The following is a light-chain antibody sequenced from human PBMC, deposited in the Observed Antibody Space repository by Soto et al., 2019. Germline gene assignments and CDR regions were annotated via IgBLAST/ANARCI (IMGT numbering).Light chain of an antibody. J-gene: IGLJ1*01. CDR1: SRDVGNYNL. CDR3: CSYAGYNTYV. CDR2: EGT. Sequence: QSALTQPASVSGSPGQSITISCTGTSRDVGNYNLVSWYQQLPDKAPKLIIYEGTKRPSGVSNRFSGSTSGNTASLTISGLQADDQTDYYCCSYAGYNTYVFGTGTKVTVL. V-gene: IGLV2-23*01.